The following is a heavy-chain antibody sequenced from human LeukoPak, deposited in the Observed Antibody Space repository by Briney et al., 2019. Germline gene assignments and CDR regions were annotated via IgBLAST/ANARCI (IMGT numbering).Heavy chain of an antibody. D-gene: IGHD3-3*01. J-gene: IGHJ3*02. V-gene: IGHV1-69*05. CDR2: IIPIFGTA. Sequence: SVKVSCKASGGTFSSYAISWVRQAPGQGLEWMGGIIPIFGTANYAQKFQGRVTITTDESTSTAYMELSSLRSEDTAVYYCARLVRIFGVASLPFDIWGQGTMVTVSS. CDR3: ARLVRIFGVASLPFDI. CDR1: GGTFSSYA.